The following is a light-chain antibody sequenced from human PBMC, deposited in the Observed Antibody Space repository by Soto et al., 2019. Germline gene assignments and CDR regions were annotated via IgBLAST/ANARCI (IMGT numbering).Light chain of an antibody. CDR2: VAS. V-gene: IGKV3-20*01. Sequence: EIVLTQSPGTLSLSPGERATLSCRASQSVGGSYLAWFQQKPGQAPRLLIYVASTRATGVPDRLSGSGSATDFSLTITSLEPEDFAVYYCQHYGSSPWTFGQGTKVEIK. CDR3: QHYGSSPWT. CDR1: QSVGGSY. J-gene: IGKJ1*01.